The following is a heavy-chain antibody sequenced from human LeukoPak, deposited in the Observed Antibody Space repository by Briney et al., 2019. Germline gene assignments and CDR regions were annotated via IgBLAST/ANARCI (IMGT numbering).Heavy chain of an antibody. D-gene: IGHD4-17*01. Sequence: SETLSLTCAVYGGSFSGYYWSWIRQPPGKGLEWIGEINHSGSTNYSPSLKSRVTISVDTSKNQFSLKLSSVTAADTAVYYCARGNYGPRDYWGQGTLVTVSS. V-gene: IGHV4-34*01. CDR1: GGSFSGYY. CDR3: ARGNYGPRDY. J-gene: IGHJ4*02. CDR2: INHSGST.